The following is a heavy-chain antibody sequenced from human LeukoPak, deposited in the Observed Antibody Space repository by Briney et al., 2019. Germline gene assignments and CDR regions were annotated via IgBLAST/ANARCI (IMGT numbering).Heavy chain of an antibody. CDR2: INHSGST. V-gene: IGHV4-34*01. D-gene: IGHD3-3*01. J-gene: IGHJ4*02. CDR1: GGSFSGYY. Sequence: SSETLSLTCAVYGGSFSGYYWSWIRQPPGKGLEWIGEINHSGSTNYNPSLKGRVTISVDTSKNQFSLKLSSVTAADTAVYYCARVATYYDFWSGYYTWYFDYWGQGTLVTVSS. CDR3: ARVATYYDFWSGYYTWYFDY.